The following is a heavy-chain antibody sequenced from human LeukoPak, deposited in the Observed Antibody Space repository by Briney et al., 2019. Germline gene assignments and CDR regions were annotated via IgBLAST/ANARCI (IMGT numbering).Heavy chain of an antibody. J-gene: IGHJ4*02. CDR3: ASDGAN. Sequence: GGSLRLSCAASGFIFSNYDMHWVRQAPGKGLEWVAVMSYDGSNKYCADSVKGRFTISRDNSKNTLYLQMNSLRTEDTAVYHCASDGANWGQGTLVTVSS. CDR2: MSYDGSNK. D-gene: IGHD3-16*01. V-gene: IGHV3-30-3*01. CDR1: GFIFSNYD.